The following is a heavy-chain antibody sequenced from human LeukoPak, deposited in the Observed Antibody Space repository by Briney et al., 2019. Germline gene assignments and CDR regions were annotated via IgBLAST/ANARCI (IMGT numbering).Heavy chain of an antibody. CDR1: VGSLSNHY. CDR3: ARLSGLFDSSGYYYSNWFDP. CDR2: IYYNGRT. D-gene: IGHD3-22*01. J-gene: IGHJ5*02. V-gene: IGHV4-59*11. Sequence: SETLSLTCTVSVGSLSNHYWSWIRQPPGKGLEWIGYIYYNGRTNYNPSLKSRVTVSVDTSKNQFSMKLSSVTAADTAVYYCARLSGLFDSSGYYYSNWFDPWGQGTLVTV.